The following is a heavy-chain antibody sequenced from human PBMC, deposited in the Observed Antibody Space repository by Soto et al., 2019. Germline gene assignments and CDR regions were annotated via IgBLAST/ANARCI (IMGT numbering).Heavy chain of an antibody. CDR3: ATRTGTRVGY. J-gene: IGHJ4*02. Sequence: LETLSLTCAVYGGSFSGYYWSWIRQPPGKGLEWIGEINHSGSTNYNPSLKSRVTISVDTSKNQFSLKLSSVTAADTAVYYCATRTGTRVGYWGQGTLVTVSS. D-gene: IGHD1-7*01. CDR1: GGSFSGYY. CDR2: INHSGST. V-gene: IGHV4-34*01.